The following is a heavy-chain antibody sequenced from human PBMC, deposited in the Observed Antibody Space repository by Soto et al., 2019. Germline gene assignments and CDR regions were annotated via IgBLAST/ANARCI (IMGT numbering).Heavy chain of an antibody. CDR2: ISAYNGNT. J-gene: IGHJ6*03. CDR1: GYTFTSYG. CDR3: ARNPITTFYYCYMDV. D-gene: IGHD4-4*01. V-gene: IGHV1-18*01. Sequence: ASVKVSCKASGYTFTSYGISCVRQAPGQGLEWMGWISAYNGNTNYAQKLQGRVTMTTDTSTSTAYMELRSLRSDDTAVYYCARNPITTFYYCYMDVWGKGTTVTVSS.